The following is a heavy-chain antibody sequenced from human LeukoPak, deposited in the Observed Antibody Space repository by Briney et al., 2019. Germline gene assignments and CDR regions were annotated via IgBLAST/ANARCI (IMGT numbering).Heavy chain of an antibody. V-gene: IGHV3-7*01. CDR2: INEDGSEK. D-gene: IGHD3-10*01. CDR3: ARAKVNMDV. J-gene: IGHJ6*03. Sequence: GGSLRLSCAASGFTFSSYAMSWVRQAPGKGLEWVANINEDGSEKYYVDSVKGRFTISRDSAKNSLDLQMNSLRAEDTALYYCARAKVNMDVWGKGTSVTVSS. CDR1: GFTFSSYA.